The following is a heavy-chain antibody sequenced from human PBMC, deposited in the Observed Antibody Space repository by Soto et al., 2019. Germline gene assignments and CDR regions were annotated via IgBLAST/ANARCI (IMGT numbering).Heavy chain of an antibody. J-gene: IGHJ4*02. CDR2: FNPSGLST. Sequence: QVHLVQSGAEVKKPGASVNVSCQASGSITNHHMHWVRQAPGQGLEWMGIFNPSGLSTTYAQKFQGRVTITRDTSTSTVYMELGSLTSEDTAVYFCAKVTHRGPIAVAGPLGSWGQGTLVIVSS. D-gene: IGHD6-19*01. V-gene: IGHV1-46*01. CDR3: AKVTHRGPIAVAGPLGS. CDR1: GSITNHH.